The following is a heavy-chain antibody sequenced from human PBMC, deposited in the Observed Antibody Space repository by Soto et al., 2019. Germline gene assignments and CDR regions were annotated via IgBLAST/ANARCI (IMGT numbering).Heavy chain of an antibody. CDR3: ASPKGGAFDI. V-gene: IGHV3-21*01. J-gene: IGHJ3*02. CDR2: IGSYSSYI. CDR1: GFTFTSYT. Sequence: ESGGGLVKPGGSLRLSCTGSGFTFTSYTMNWVRQAPGRGLEWVSSIGSYSSYIFYADSVKGRFTISRDNAKNSLYLQMNSLRAEDTAVYYCASPKGGAFDIWGHGTMVTVSS. D-gene: IGHD3-16*01.